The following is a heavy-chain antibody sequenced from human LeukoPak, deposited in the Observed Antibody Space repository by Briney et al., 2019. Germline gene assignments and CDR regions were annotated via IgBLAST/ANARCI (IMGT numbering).Heavy chain of an antibody. Sequence: SETLSLTCTVSGYSISSGYYWGWIRQPPGKGLEWIGSIYHSGSTYYNPSLKSRVTISVDTSKNQFSLKLSSVTAADTAVYYCARQWLVRGHWYFDLWGRGTLVTVSS. V-gene: IGHV4-38-2*02. CDR3: ARQWLVRGHWYFDL. D-gene: IGHD6-19*01. J-gene: IGHJ2*01. CDR1: GYSISSGYY. CDR2: IYHSGST.